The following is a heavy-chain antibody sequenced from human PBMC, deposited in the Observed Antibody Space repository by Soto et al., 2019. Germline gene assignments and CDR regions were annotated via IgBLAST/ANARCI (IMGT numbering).Heavy chain of an antibody. V-gene: IGHV3-21*01. CDR2: ISSSSSYI. D-gene: IGHD3-3*01. CDR3: ARGGTPYYDFWSGYPQDY. CDR1: GFTFSSYS. Sequence: PGGSLRLSCAASGFTFSSYSMNWVRQAPGKGLEWVSSISSSSSYIYYADSVKGRFTISRDNAKNSLYLQMNSLRAEDTAVYYCARGGTPYYDFWSGYPQDYWGQGTLVTVSS. J-gene: IGHJ4*02.